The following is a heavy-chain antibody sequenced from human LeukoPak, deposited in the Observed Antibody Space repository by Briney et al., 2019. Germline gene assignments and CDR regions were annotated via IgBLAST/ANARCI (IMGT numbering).Heavy chain of an antibody. V-gene: IGHV3-23*01. J-gene: IGHJ4*02. Sequence: EAGGSLRLSCSASGFTFSSYSMNWVRQAPGKGLEWVSFISGGSRGIHYADSVKGRFTISRDNSKNTLYLQMNSLRAEDTAVYYCAKDYDYVWGSYPGVFDYWGQGTLVTVSS. CDR3: AKDYDYVWGSYPGVFDY. CDR2: ISGGSRGI. D-gene: IGHD3-16*02. CDR1: GFTFSSYS.